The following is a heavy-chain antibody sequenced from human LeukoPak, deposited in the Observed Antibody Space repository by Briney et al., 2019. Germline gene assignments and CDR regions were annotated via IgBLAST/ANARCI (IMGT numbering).Heavy chain of an antibody. D-gene: IGHD2-15*01. J-gene: IGHJ4*02. CDR2: ISAYNGNT. Sequence: ASVKVSCKASGYTFTSYGISWVRQAPGQGLEWMGWISAYNGNTNYAQKLQGRVTMTTDTSASTAYMELSSLRSEDMAVYYCARRVGSYCSGGSCYAPELGYWGQGTLVTVSS. CDR3: ARRVGSYCSGGSCYAPELGY. CDR1: GYTFTSYG. V-gene: IGHV1-18*03.